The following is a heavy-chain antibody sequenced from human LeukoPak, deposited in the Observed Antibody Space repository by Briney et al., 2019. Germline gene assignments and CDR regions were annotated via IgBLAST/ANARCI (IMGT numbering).Heavy chain of an antibody. CDR3: AKDHSSGWPYCFPY. CDR2: INWNGGST. J-gene: IGHJ4*02. D-gene: IGHD6-19*01. Sequence: GGSLRLSCAASGFTFDDYGMSWVRQAPGKGLEWVSGINWNGGSTGYADSVKGRFTISRDNAKNSLYLQMNSLRAEDTAVYYCAKDHSSGWPYCFPYWGQGTLVTVSS. CDR1: GFTFDDYG. V-gene: IGHV3-20*04.